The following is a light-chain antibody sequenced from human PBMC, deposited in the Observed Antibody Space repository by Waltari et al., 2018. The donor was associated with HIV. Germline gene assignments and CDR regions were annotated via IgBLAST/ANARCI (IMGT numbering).Light chain of an antibody. V-gene: IGLV1-51*01. CDR3: GTWDSSLSAVV. CDR2: DTT. Sequence: QSVLTQPPSVSAAPGQKVTISCSGSSPNIGNNYVSWYQQLPQKPPKLRIYDTTKRPAGIPDRFSCSKSGTSATLGITGLQTGDEADYYCGTWDSSLSAVVFGGGTKLTVL. J-gene: IGLJ2*01. CDR1: SPNIGNNY.